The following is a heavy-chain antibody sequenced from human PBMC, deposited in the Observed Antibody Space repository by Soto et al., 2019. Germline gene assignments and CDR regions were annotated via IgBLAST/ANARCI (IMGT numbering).Heavy chain of an antibody. CDR2: ISPDGSSA. CDR1: GFSFSVYW. V-gene: IGHV3-74*01. J-gene: IGHJ4*02. Sequence: EVQVVESGGGLVQPGGSLRLSCAASGFSFSVYWMHWVRQAPGKGLVWVSRISPDGSSANYADSVKDRFTISRDNAKNTLYLQMNSLRAEDTAVYFCTGSILYWGQGTLVTVSS. CDR3: TGSILY.